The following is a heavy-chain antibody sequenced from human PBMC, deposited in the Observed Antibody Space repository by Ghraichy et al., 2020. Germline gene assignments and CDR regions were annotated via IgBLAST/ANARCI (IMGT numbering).Heavy chain of an antibody. J-gene: IGHJ4*02. CDR2: ISSSSSYI. CDR3: ARALYCSGGSCYRAYYFDY. CDR1: GFTFSSYS. V-gene: IGHV3-21*01. D-gene: IGHD2-15*01. Sequence: GGSLRLSCAASGFTFSSYSMNWVRQAPGKGLEWVSSISSSSSYIYYADSVKGRFTISRDNAKNSLYLQMNSLRAEDTAVYYCARALYCSGGSCYRAYYFDYWGQGTLVTVSS.